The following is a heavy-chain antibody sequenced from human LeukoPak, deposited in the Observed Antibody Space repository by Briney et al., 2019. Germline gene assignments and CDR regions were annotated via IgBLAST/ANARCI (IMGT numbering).Heavy chain of an antibody. CDR2: INPNSGGT. CDR1: GYTFTGYY. D-gene: IGHD6-13*01. CDR3: ARDLGYSRYYYYMDV. J-gene: IGHJ6*03. V-gene: IGHV1-2*02. Sequence: ASVKVSCKASGYTFTGYYMHWVRQAPGQGLEWMGWINPNSGGTNYAQKFQGRVTMTRDTSICTAYMELSRLRSDDTAVYYCARDLGYSRYYYYMDVWGKGTTVTVSS.